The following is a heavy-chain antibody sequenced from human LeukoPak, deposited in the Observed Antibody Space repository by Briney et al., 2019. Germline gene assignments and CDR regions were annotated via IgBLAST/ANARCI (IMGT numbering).Heavy chain of an antibody. D-gene: IGHD1-1*01. J-gene: IGHJ5*02. V-gene: IGHV3-11*01. CDR3: ARDSDQSNWNRGYNWFDP. CDR1: GFTFSDYY. Sequence: PGGSLRLSCAASGFTFSDYYMSWIRQAPGKGLEWVPYISSSGSTIYYADSVKGRFTISRDNAKNSLYLQMNSLRAEDTAVYYCARDSDQSNWNRGYNWFDPWGQGTLVTVSS. CDR2: ISSSGSTI.